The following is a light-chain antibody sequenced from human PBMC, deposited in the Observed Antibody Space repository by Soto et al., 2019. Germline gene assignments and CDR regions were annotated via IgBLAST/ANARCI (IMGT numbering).Light chain of an antibody. J-gene: IGKJ1*01. CDR2: WAS. V-gene: IGKV4-1*01. Sequence: DIVMTQSPDALAVSLGERATINCKSSQNVLYSSNNKSYLAWYQHKPRQPPRLIIYWASTRQSGVPDRFSGSGSGTDFTLTISSLQAEDVAVYYCQQYYNSPRTFGQGTKVDIK. CDR1: QNVLYSSNNKSY. CDR3: QQYYNSPRT.